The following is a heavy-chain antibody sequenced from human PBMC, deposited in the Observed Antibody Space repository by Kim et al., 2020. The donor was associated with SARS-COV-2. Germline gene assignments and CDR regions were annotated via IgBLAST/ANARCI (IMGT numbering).Heavy chain of an antibody. CDR2: IVVGSGNT. J-gene: IGHJ4*02. CDR1: GFTFTSSA. Sequence: SVKVSCKASGFTFTSSAMQWVRQARGQRLEWIGWIVVGSGNTNYAQKFQERVTITRDMSTSTAYMELSSLRSEDTAVYYCAAANSGSYSRSWYYWGQGTLVTVSS. V-gene: IGHV1-58*02. CDR3: AAANSGSYSRSWYY. D-gene: IGHD1-26*01.